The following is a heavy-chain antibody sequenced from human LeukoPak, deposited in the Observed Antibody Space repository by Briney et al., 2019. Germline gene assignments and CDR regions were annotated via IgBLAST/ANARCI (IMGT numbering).Heavy chain of an antibody. V-gene: IGHV4-34*01. J-gene: IGHJ4*02. CDR2: INHSGST. CDR1: GGSFSGYY. D-gene: IGHD2-2*01. Sequence: SETLSLTCAVYGGSFSGYYWSWIRQPPGKGLEWIGEINHSGSTNYNPSLKSRVTISVDTSKNQFSLKLSSVTAADTAVYYCARAFRAVRRGGTSCYYFDYWGQGTLVTVSS. CDR3: ARAFRAVRRGGTSCYYFDY.